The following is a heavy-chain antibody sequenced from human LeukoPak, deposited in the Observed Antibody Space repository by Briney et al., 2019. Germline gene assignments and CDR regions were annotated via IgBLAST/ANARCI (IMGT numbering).Heavy chain of an antibody. CDR2: INSDGTDT. CDR3: ARGAWGYSVHFDN. D-gene: IGHD3-16*01. Sequence: PGGSLRLSCATSGFTLSSFYMHWVRQRPGKGLVWVSRINSDGTDTKYADSAKGRFTISRDNTKNTVYLQMNNLGAEDTAVYYCARGAWGYSVHFDNWGQGALVTVSS. V-gene: IGHV3-74*03. CDR1: GFTLSSFY. J-gene: IGHJ4*02.